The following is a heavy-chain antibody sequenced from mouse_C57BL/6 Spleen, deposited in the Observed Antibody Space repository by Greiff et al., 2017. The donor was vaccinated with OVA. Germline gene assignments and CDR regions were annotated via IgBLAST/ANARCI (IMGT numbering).Heavy chain of an antibody. CDR2: IDPSDSYT. D-gene: IGHD1-1*01. Sequence: VQLQQPGAELVKPGASVKLSCKASGYTFTSYWMQWVKQRPGQGLEWIGEIDPSDSYTNYNQKFKGKATLTVDTSSSTAYMQLSSLTSEDSAVYYCARGDGSPLYWGQGTTLTVSS. CDR3: ARGDGSPLY. CDR1: GYTFTSYW. V-gene: IGHV1-50*01. J-gene: IGHJ2*01.